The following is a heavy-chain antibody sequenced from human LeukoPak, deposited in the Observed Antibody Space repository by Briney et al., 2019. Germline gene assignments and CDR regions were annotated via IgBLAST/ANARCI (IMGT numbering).Heavy chain of an antibody. CDR3: ARHQYDSGIDHTN. Sequence: PSETLSLTCTVSGAXISSYYWDWIRQPPGKGLEWIGYISYSGSTSYNPSLKSRVTISVDTSKNQFSLSLNSVTAADTAVYYCARHQYDSGIDHTNWGQGTLVTVSS. D-gene: IGHD3-10*01. CDR1: GAXISSYY. J-gene: IGHJ1*01. CDR2: ISYSGST. V-gene: IGHV4-59*12.